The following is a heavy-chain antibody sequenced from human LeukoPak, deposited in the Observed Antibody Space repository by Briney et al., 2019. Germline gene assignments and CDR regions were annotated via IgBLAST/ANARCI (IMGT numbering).Heavy chain of an antibody. V-gene: IGHV5-51*01. CDR2: IYPSDSDT. CDR1: GYILTSYW. J-gene: IGHJ4*02. Sequence: GESLKISCKGSGYILTSYWIGLVRQMPGKGLEWMGMIYPSDSDTRYSPSFQGQVTISADKSITTAYLQWSSLEASDTAIYFCTRQCNSYGYNYWGQGTLVTASS. D-gene: IGHD2/OR15-2a*01. CDR3: TRQCNSYGYNY.